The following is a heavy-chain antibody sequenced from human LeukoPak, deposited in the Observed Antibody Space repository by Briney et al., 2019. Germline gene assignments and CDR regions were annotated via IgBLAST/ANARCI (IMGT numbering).Heavy chain of an antibody. CDR2: IYYSGST. CDR3: ARDRLVVEAYYYYGMDV. Sequence: SQTLSLTCTVSGGSISSGDYSWSWIRQPPGKGLEWIGYIYYSGSTYYNPSLKSRVTISVDTSKNQFSLKLSSVTAADTAVYYCARDRLVVEAYYYYGMDVWGQGTTVTVSS. CDR1: GGSISSGDYS. D-gene: IGHD2-2*01. V-gene: IGHV4-30-4*01. J-gene: IGHJ6*02.